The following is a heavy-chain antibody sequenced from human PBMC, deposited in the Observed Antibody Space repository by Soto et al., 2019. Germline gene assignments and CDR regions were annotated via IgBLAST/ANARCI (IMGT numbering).Heavy chain of an antibody. CDR1: GFTFNTYD. J-gene: IGHJ5*01. CDR3: VRSRTARLLRHSWFDS. CDR2: ITTSSAYI. V-gene: IGHV3-21*01. Sequence: EVQLVESGGGLVKPGGSLRLSCAASGFTFNTYDMNWVRQAPGTGLECVSSITTSSAYIYYADSLKGRITISRDNAKNSLFLQMNSLRAEDTSVYYCVRSRTARLLRHSWFDSWGQGTLVTVSS. D-gene: IGHD2-21*01.